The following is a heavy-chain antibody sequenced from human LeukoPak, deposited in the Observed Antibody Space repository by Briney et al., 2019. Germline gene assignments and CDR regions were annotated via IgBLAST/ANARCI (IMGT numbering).Heavy chain of an antibody. CDR1: GFTFSSYA. D-gene: IGHD3-22*01. CDR2: ISGSGGST. J-gene: IGHJ4*02. CDR3: AKVGLTYYYDSSGFKVADY. V-gene: IGHV3-23*01. Sequence: PGGSLRLSCAASGFTFSSYAMSWVRQAPGKGLEWVSAISGSGGSTYYADSVKGRFTISRDNSKNTLYLQMSSLRAEDTAVYYCAKVGLTYYYDSSGFKVADYWGQGTLVTVSS.